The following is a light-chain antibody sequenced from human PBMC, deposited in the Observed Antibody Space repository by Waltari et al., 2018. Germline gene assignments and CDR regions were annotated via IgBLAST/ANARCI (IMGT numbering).Light chain of an antibody. Sequence: EIVLTQSPDTLSLSPGEGTTISCRASQYVSGRYLSWYQQKPGQSPRLLIYGASSRAAGIPDRISGSGSGTDFTLTITRLEPEDFAVYYCQQYGSSPTTFGQGTKVEIK. J-gene: IGKJ1*01. V-gene: IGKV3-20*01. CDR1: QYVSGRY. CDR2: GAS. CDR3: QQYGSSPTT.